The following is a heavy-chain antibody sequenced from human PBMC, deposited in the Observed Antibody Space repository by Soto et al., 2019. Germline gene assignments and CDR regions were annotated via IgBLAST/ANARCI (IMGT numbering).Heavy chain of an antibody. Sequence: QVQLVQSGAEVKKPGASVKVSCKASGYTFTSYDINWVRQATGQGLEWMGWMNPNSGNTGYAQKFQGRVTMTRNTSLSTAYMELSSLGSEDTAVYYCARGRAVLVPAAMSGYYYGMDVWGQGTTVTVSS. CDR2: MNPNSGNT. J-gene: IGHJ6*02. D-gene: IGHD2-2*01. CDR3: ARGRAVLVPAAMSGYYYGMDV. V-gene: IGHV1-8*01. CDR1: GYTFTSYD.